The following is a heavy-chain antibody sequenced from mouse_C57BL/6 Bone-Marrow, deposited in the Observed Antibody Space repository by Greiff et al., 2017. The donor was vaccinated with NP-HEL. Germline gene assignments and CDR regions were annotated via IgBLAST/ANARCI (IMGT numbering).Heavy chain of an antibody. CDR1: GYAFSSSW. Sequence: QVQLQQSGPELVKPGASVKISCKASGYAFSSSWMNWVKQRPGKGLEWIGRIYPGDGATNYNGKFKGKATLTADKSSSTAYMQLSSLTSEDSAVYFCARDYYGSSLYAMDYWGQGTSVTVSS. D-gene: IGHD1-1*01. CDR2: IYPGDGAT. J-gene: IGHJ4*01. V-gene: IGHV1-82*01. CDR3: ARDYYGSSLYAMDY.